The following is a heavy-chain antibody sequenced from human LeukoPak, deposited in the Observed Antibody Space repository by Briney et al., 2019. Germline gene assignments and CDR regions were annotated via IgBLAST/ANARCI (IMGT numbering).Heavy chain of an antibody. CDR2: IDHTGST. V-gene: IGHV4-59*11. J-gene: IGHJ6*03. CDR3: ARGRVSSSTWYSTYYYYFYMTS. Sequence: SETLSLTCSVSGDSISMHYWSWIRQPPGKGLEWIGYIDHTGSTNYNPSLNSRVTISRDTSKNHFSLKLSSATAADTAVYFCARGRVSSSTWYSTYYYYFYMTSGAKGPRSPSP. CDR1: GDSISMHY. D-gene: IGHD6-13*01.